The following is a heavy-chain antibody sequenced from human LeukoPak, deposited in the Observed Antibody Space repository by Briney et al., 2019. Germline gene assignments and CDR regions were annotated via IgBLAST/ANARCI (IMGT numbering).Heavy chain of an antibody. CDR2: IGNRVNAYTT. Sequence: PGGSLRLSCAASGFTFSDHYTDWVRQAPGKGLEWVGRIGNRVNAYTTEYAASVKGRFTISRDDSKNSLYLQMNSLKTEDTAVYYCTRRRFYFDYWGQGTLVTVSS. CDR3: TRRRFYFDY. CDR1: GFTFSDHY. V-gene: IGHV3-72*01. J-gene: IGHJ4*02.